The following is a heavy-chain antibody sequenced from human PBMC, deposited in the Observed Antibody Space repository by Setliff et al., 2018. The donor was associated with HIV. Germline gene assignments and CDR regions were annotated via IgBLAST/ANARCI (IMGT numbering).Heavy chain of an antibody. J-gene: IGHJ1*01. CDR3: VTDPGYSSTWYSESFQH. D-gene: IGHD6-13*01. Sequence: ASVKVSCKASGYTFTSYGISWVRQAPGQGLEWMGWISAYNGDTNYAQKLQGRVTMTTDTSTSTAYMELGSLRSDDTAMYYCVTDPGYSSTWYSESFQHWGQGTVVTVSS. CDR1: GYTFTSYG. CDR2: ISAYNGDT. V-gene: IGHV1-18*01.